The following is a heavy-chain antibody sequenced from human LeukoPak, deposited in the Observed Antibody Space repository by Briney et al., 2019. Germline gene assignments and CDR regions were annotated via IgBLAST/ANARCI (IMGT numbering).Heavy chain of an antibody. CDR3: ARSIAVAGYGMDV. CDR1: GFTFSSYW. J-gene: IGHJ6*02. V-gene: IGHV3-74*01. D-gene: IGHD6-19*01. Sequence: QTGGSLRLSCAASGFTFSSYWMHWVRQAPGKGLVWVSRINSDGSSTRYADSVKGRLTISRDNARNTLYVQMNSLRAEDTAVYYCARSIAVAGYGMDVWGQGTTVTVSS. CDR2: INSDGSST.